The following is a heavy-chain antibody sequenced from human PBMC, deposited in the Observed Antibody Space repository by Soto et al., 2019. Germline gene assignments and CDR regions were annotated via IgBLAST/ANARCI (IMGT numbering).Heavy chain of an antibody. D-gene: IGHD3-10*01. J-gene: IGHJ4*02. CDR1: GGSFSGYY. CDR3: ARDRVSGSGSPTYYFDY. V-gene: IGHV4-34*01. CDR2: INHSGST. Sequence: PSETLSLTCAVYGGSFSGYYWSWIRQPPGKGLEWIGEINHSGSTNYNPSLKSRVTISVDTSKNQFSLKLSSVTAADTAVYYCARDRVSGSGSPTYYFDYWGQGTLVTVSS.